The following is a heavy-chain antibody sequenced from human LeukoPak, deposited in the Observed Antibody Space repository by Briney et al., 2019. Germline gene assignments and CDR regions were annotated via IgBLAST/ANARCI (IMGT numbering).Heavy chain of an antibody. CDR1: GFTFSSYW. CDR2: INSDGSST. Sequence: GGSLRLSCAASGFTFSSYWMHWVRQAPGKGLVWVSRINSDGSSTSYADSVKGRFTISRDNSKNTLYLQMNSLRAEDTAVYYCAKRTAAEDFDYWGQGTLVTVSS. D-gene: IGHD2-2*01. CDR3: AKRTAAEDFDY. V-gene: IGHV3-74*01. J-gene: IGHJ4*02.